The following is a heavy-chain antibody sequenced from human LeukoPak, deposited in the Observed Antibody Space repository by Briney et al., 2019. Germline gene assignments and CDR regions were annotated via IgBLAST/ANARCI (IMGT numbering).Heavy chain of an antibody. V-gene: IGHV1-2*02. Sequence: ASVKVSCKASGYTFTGYYMRWVRQAPGQGLEWMGWINPNSGGTNSAQKFQGRVTMTRDTSISTAYMELSRLRSDDTAVYYCARGVWGSSTSCYDYWGQGTLVTVS. CDR1: GYTFTGYY. CDR3: ARGVWGSSTSCYDY. CDR2: INPNSGGT. J-gene: IGHJ4*02. D-gene: IGHD2-2*01.